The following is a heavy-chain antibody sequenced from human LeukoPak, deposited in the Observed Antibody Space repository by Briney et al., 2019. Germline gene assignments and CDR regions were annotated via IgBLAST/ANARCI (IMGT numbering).Heavy chain of an antibody. D-gene: IGHD7-27*01. CDR2: IYSGGST. J-gene: IGHJ4*02. V-gene: IGHV3-66*01. CDR3: ARDYLGITLYFDY. CDR1: GFTVSSNY. Sequence: GGSLRLSCAASGFTVSSNYMSWVRQAPGKGLEWVSIIYSGGSTYYADSVKGRFTISRDNAKNSLYLQMNSLRAEDTAVYYCARDYLGITLYFDYWGQGTLVTVSS.